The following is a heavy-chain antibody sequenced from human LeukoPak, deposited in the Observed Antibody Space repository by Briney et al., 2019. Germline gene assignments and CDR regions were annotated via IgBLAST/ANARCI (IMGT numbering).Heavy chain of an antibody. Sequence: PSETLSLTCTVSGGSLSSYYWSWIRQPPGMGLEWIWYISYSGTTNYNPSLKSRVTISLDTSKNQCALKTSSFTAADTAVYYCARGTMMVGPWGQGTLVTVSS. CDR3: ARGTMMVGP. V-gene: IGHV4-59*01. J-gene: IGHJ5*02. CDR2: ISYSGTT. CDR1: GGSLSSYY. D-gene: IGHD3-22*01.